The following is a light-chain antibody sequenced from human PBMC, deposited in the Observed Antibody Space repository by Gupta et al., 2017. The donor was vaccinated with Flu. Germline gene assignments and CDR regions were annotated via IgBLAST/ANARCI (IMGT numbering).Light chain of an antibody. CDR1: QGISNA. V-gene: IGKV1-13*02. Sequence: AIQLAQSPSSLSASVGDRVTITCRTSQGISNAVAWYQQRPGKAPKLLIYEASRLHSGVSSRFSGSGSGTDFTRPSTSMQAEDFETDDGKQFNTFGHGTRVDI. CDR2: EAS. CDR3: KQFNT. J-gene: IGKJ3*01.